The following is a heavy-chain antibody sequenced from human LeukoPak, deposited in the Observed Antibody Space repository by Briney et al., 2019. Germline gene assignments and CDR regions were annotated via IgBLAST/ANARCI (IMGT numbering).Heavy chain of an antibody. CDR3: ARDSYGMDV. CDR1: GFTFSNYA. CDR2: ISYEASNT. Sequence: GGSLRLSCAASGFTFSNYAMHWVRQAPGKGLEWVAIISYEASNTSYADSVKGRFTISRDNSKNTVSLQMSSLRPDDTAVYFCARDSYGMDVWGQGSTVTVSS. V-gene: IGHV3-30*04. J-gene: IGHJ6*02.